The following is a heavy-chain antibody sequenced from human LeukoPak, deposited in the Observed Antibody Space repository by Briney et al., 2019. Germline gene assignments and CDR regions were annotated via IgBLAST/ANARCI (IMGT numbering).Heavy chain of an antibody. CDR2: IGPTGTDR. V-gene: IGHV3-21*01. Sequence: SGGSLRLSCAASGLTFSSCGFNWVRQAPGKGLEWVSSIGPTGTDRYYADSVRGRFTISRDNAKNSMYLQMDSLRDEDTAVYYCATETIGRHYDYWGPGTLLTVSS. CDR3: ATETIGRHYDY. CDR1: GLTFSSCG. J-gene: IGHJ4*02. D-gene: IGHD1-14*01.